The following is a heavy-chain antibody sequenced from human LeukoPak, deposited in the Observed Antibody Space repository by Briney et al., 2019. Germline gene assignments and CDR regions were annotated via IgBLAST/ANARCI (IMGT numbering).Heavy chain of an antibody. CDR1: GGSISSYY. CDR3: ARVTGYMIEDYFDY. Sequence: PSETLSLTCTVSGGSISSYYWSWIRQPPGKGLEWIGYIYYSGSTNYNPSLKSRVTISVDTSKNQFSLKLRSVTAADAAVYYCARVTGYMIEDYFDYWGQGILVTVSS. J-gene: IGHJ4*02. CDR2: IYYSGST. D-gene: IGHD3-9*01. V-gene: IGHV4-59*01.